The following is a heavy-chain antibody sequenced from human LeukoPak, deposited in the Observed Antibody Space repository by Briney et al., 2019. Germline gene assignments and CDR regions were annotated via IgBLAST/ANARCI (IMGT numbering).Heavy chain of an antibody. CDR2: IKQDGSEK. CDR3: ARLLVRGVIRGAYYFDY. CDR1: GFTFSSYW. J-gene: IGHJ4*02. V-gene: IGHV3-7*03. D-gene: IGHD3-10*01. Sequence: GGSLRLSCAASGFTFSSYWMSWVRQAPGKGLEWVANIKQDGSEKYYVYSVKGRFTISRGNAKNSLYLQMNSLRAEDTAVYYCARLLVRGVIRGAYYFDYWGQGTLVTVSS.